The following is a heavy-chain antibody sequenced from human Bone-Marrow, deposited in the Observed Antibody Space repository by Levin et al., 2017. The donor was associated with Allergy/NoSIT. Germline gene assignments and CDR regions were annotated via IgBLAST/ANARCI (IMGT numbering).Heavy chain of an antibody. Sequence: PGGSLRLSCAASGFVFSDYYMGWIRQVPGQGLEWLSYISGVGSFTKSADSVKGRFTISRDNARNSVFLQMTGLRAEDTAVYYCVRVVLTEGYYFDSWGQGILVTVSS. CDR3: VRVVLTEGYYFDS. V-gene: IGHV3-11*05. CDR2: ISGVGSFT. D-gene: IGHD2-15*01. CDR1: GFVFSDYY. J-gene: IGHJ4*02.